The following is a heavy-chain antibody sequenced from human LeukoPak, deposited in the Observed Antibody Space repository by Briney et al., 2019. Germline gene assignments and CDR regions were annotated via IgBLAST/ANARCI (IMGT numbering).Heavy chain of an antibody. V-gene: IGHV1-69*06. Sequence: GASVKVSCKASGGTFSSYAISWVRQAPGQGLEWMGGIIPIFGTANYAQKFQGRVTITADKSTSTDYMELSSLRSEDTAVYYCTRDLAADGTWWFDPWGQGTLVTVSS. D-gene: IGHD6-13*01. J-gene: IGHJ5*02. CDR3: TRDLAADGTWWFDP. CDR1: GGTFSSYA. CDR2: IIPIFGTA.